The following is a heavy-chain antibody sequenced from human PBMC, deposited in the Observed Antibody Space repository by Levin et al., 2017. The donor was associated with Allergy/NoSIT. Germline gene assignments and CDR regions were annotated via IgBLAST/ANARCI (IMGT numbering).Heavy chain of an antibody. D-gene: IGHD3-10*01. V-gene: IGHV3-30*18. CDR3: AKGWFGELLSPDY. J-gene: IGHJ4*02. CDR1: GFTFSNYG. CDR2: ISYDGSDE. Sequence: GESLKISCAASGFTFSNYGMHWVRQAPGKGLEWVAVISYDGSDEYYADSVKGRFTISRDNPKDTLYLQMNSLRAEDTAVYYCAKGWFGELLSPDYWGQGTLVTVSS.